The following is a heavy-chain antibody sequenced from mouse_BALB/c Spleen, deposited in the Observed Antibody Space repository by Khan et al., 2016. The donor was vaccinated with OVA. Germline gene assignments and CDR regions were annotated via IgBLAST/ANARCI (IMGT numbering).Heavy chain of an antibody. Sequence: EVQLVESGPGLVKPSQSLSLTCTVTGYSITSDYAWNWIRQFPGNKLEWMGYISSSGSTNYNPALKSRISITRDTSKNQFFLPLNSVTTEDTATYYCARDGARYNYAMDYWGQGTSVTVSS. D-gene: IGHD1-1*02. CDR1: GYSITSDYA. CDR2: ISSSGST. CDR3: ARDGARYNYAMDY. V-gene: IGHV3-2*02. J-gene: IGHJ4*01.